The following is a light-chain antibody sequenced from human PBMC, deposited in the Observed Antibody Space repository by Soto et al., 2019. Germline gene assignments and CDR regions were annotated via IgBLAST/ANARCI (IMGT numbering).Light chain of an antibody. CDR1: SSNIGSNY. CDR3: AAWDDSLSGSHV. CDR2: RNN. J-gene: IGLJ1*01. V-gene: IGLV1-47*01. Sequence: QSALTQPPSASGTPVQRVTISCSGSSSNIGSNYVYWYQQLPGTAPKLLIYRNNQRPSGVPDRFSGSKSGTSASLAISGLRSEDEADYYCAAWDDSLSGSHVFGTGTKVTVL.